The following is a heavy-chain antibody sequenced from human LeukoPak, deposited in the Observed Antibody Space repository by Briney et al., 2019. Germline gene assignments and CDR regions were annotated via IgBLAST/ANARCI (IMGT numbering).Heavy chain of an antibody. D-gene: IGHD4-17*01. V-gene: IGHV3-23*01. J-gene: IGHJ4*02. CDR1: GFTFGNYA. Sequence: GGSLRLSCEASGFTFGNYAMSWVRQAPGMGLEWVAAITRSGGDTYYADSVKGRFTIFRDNSKNTLSLQMNSLRAEDKAVYYCAKADYGDFAFDYWGQGTLVTVSS. CDR3: AKADYGDFAFDY. CDR2: ITRSGGDT.